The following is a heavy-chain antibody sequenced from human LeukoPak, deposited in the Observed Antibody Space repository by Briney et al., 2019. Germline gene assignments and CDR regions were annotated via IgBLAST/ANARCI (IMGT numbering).Heavy chain of an antibody. V-gene: IGHV1-69*13. J-gene: IGHJ4*02. Sequence: ASVKVSCNASGGTFMRYAISWVRQAPGQGLESMGGISPIFGTVNYAQKFQGRVTITADESTSTAYMEESSLRSEDTAVYYCARGYYSDSSGFKLDFWGQGTLVTVSS. CDR1: GGTFMRYA. D-gene: IGHD3-22*01. CDR2: ISPIFGTV. CDR3: ARGYYSDSSGFKLDF.